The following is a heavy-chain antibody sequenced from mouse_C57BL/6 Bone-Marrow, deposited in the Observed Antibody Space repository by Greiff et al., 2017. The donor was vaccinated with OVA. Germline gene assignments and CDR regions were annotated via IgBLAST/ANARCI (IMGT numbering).Heavy chain of an antibody. V-gene: IGHV1-69*01. D-gene: IGHD1-1*01. Sequence: QVQLQQPGAELVMPGASVKLSCKASGYTFTSYWMHWVKQRPGQGLEWIGEIDPSDSYTNYNQKFKGKSTLTVDKSSSTAYMQLSSLTSEDSAVYYCARDYYGSVGYWGQGTTLTVSS. CDR3: ARDYYGSVGY. CDR2: IDPSDSYT. CDR1: GYTFTSYW. J-gene: IGHJ2*01.